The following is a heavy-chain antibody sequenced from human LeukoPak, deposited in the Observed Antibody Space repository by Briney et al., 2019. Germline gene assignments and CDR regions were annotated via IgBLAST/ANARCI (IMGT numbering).Heavy chain of an antibody. D-gene: IGHD4-17*01. V-gene: IGHV4-34*01. CDR1: GGSFSGYY. CDR2: INHSGST. Sequence: SETLSLTCAVYGGSFSGYYWSWIRQPPGKGLEWIGEINHSGSTNYNPSLKSRVTMSVDTSKNQFSLKLSSVTAADTAVYYCARAPDTVTTALDYWGQGTLVTVSS. J-gene: IGHJ4*02. CDR3: ARAPDTVTTALDY.